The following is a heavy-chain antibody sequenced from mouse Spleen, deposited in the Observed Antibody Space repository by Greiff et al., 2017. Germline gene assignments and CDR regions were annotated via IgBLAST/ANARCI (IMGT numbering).Heavy chain of an antibody. V-gene: IGHV2-3*01. Sequence: VQLQQSGPGLVAPSQSLSITCTVSGFSLTSYGVSWVRQPPGKGLEWLGVIWGDGSTNYHSALISRLSISKDNSKSQVFLKLNSLQTDDTATYYCAKPEGWDGGVFAYWGQGTLVTVSA. CDR2: IWGDGST. CDR3: AKPEGWDGGVFAY. D-gene: IGHD4-1*01. J-gene: IGHJ3*01. CDR1: GFSLTSYG.